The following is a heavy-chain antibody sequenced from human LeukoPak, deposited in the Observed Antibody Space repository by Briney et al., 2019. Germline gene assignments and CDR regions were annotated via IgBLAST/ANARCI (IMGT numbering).Heavy chain of an antibody. V-gene: IGHV3-48*01. Sequence: SGGSLRLSCAASGFTFSSYSMNWVRQAPGKGLEWVSYISSSSSTIYYADSVKGRFTISRDNSKNTLYLQMNSLRAEDTAVYYCAKARTFGYCSSTTCYSAADYWGQGTLVTVSS. CDR2: ISSSSSTI. D-gene: IGHD2-2*03. CDR1: GFTFSSYS. J-gene: IGHJ4*02. CDR3: AKARTFGYCSSTTCYSAADY.